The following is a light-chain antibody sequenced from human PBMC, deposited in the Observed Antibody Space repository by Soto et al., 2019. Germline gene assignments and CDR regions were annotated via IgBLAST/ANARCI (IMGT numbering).Light chain of an antibody. J-gene: IGKJ2*01. Sequence: ESVLTQSPGTLSLSPGERATLSCRATQSVTNNYFAWYQQKHGQSPRLLIYGVSSRATDIPDRFSGSGSGTDFTLTISSLEPEDFVVYYCQQYSSLPHTFGQGTKLEVK. V-gene: IGKV3-20*01. CDR1: QSVTNNY. CDR2: GVS. CDR3: QQYSSLPHT.